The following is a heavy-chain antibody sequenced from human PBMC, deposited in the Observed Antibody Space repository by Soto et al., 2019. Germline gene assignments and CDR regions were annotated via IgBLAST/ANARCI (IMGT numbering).Heavy chain of an antibody. D-gene: IGHD6-25*01. CDR3: ARDSGPGGGRARDT. J-gene: IGHJ3*02. CDR2: VDVGGGST. CDR1: GFTFSTHA. Sequence: EVQLLESGGGLVQPGGSLRLSCAASGFTFSTHAMIWVRQAPGKGLNWVSTVDVGGGSTYYTDSVKGRFTVSRDNSKNPVYPPPNTPRAEDTANSFCARDSGPGGGRARDTWSQGTLVTVSS. V-gene: IGHV3-23*01.